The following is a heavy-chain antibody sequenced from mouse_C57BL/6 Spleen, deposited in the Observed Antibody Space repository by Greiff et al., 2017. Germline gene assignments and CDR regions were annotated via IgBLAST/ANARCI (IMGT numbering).Heavy chain of an antibody. V-gene: IGHV5-6*01. CDR2: ISSGGSYT. Sequence: EVQLQESGGDLVKPGGSLKLSCAASGFTFSSYGMSWVRQTPDKRLEWVATISSGGSYTYYPDSVKGRFTISRDNATNTLYLQMSSLKSEDAAMYYCARRRGYYGNYGYFDYWGQGTTLTVSS. D-gene: IGHD2-1*01. CDR1: GFTFSSYG. J-gene: IGHJ2*01. CDR3: ARRRGYYGNYGYFDY.